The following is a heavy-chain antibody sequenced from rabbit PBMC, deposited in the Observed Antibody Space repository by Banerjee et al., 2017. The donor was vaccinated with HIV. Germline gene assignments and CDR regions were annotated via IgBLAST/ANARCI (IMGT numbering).Heavy chain of an antibody. CDR3: ARMAYASSSGYYIFDL. D-gene: IGHD1-1*01. CDR2: IYVGDGST. V-gene: IGHV1S45*01. Sequence: QEQLEASGGDLVKPGASLTLTCTASGFTLSTDWICWVRQAPGKGLEWIGCIYVGDGSTYYANWAKGRLTISKTSSTTVTLQMSSLTAADTATYFCARMAYASSSGYYIFDLWGPGTLVTVS. CDR1: GFTLSTDW. J-gene: IGHJ4*01.